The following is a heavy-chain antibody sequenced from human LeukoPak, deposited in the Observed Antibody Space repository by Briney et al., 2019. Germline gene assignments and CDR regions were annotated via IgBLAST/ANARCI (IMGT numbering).Heavy chain of an antibody. CDR1: GYTFTSYG. V-gene: IGHV1-18*01. J-gene: IGHJ4*02. Sequence: ASVKVSCKASGYTFTSYGISWVRQAPGQGLEWMGWISAYNGNTNYAQKLQGRVTMTTDTSTSTAYMELRSLRSHGTALYYSARVDGGNVYFDSWGEGTLVTVSS. CDR2: ISAYNGNT. CDR3: ARVDGGNVYFDS. D-gene: IGHD4-23*01.